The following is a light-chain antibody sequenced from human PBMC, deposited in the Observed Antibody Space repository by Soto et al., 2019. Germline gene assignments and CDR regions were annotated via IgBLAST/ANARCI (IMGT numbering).Light chain of an antibody. Sequence: DIVMTQSPDSLAVSLGERATINCKSSQSVLYSSNNKNYLAWYQQKPGQPPKLLIYWASTRESGVPDRFSGSGSGTDFTLTISSLQAEDVEVYYCQQYYSTPFTLGPGTKVDI. J-gene: IGKJ3*01. CDR2: WAS. V-gene: IGKV4-1*01. CDR3: QQYYSTPFT. CDR1: QSVLYSSNNKNY.